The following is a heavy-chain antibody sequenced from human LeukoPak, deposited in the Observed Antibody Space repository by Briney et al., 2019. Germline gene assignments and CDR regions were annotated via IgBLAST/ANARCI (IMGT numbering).Heavy chain of an antibody. D-gene: IGHD3-22*01. CDR2: IIPIFGTA. Sequence: GSSVKVSCTASGGTFSSYAISWVRQAPGQGLEWMGGIIPIFGTANYAQKFQGRVTITADGSTSTAYMELSSLRSEDTAVYYCARDRTGYDSSGYFELHWFDPWGQGTLVTVSS. CDR3: ARDRTGYDSSGYFELHWFDP. V-gene: IGHV1-69*01. J-gene: IGHJ5*02. CDR1: GGTFSSYA.